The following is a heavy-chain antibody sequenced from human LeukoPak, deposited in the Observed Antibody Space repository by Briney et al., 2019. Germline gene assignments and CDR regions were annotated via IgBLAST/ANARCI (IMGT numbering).Heavy chain of an antibody. J-gene: IGHJ4*02. CDR1: GFTVSGNY. CDR3: AREVVVAGTGYYFDD. CDR2: IYSGGTT. D-gene: IGHD2-15*01. Sequence: PGGSLRLSCAASGFTVSGNYMSWVRQAPGKGLEWVSVIYSGGTTYYADSVKGRFTISRDNSKNTLYLQMNSLRAEDTAVYYCAREVVVAGTGYYFDDWGQGTLVTVSS. V-gene: IGHV3-53*01.